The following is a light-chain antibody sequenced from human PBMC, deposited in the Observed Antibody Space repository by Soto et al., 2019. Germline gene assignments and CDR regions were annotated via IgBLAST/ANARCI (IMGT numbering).Light chain of an antibody. CDR2: AAS. V-gene: IGKV1-39*01. Sequence: DIQMTQSPSSLSASVGDRVTITCRASQSISSYLNWYQQKPGKAPKLLIYAASSLQSGVPSRFSGSESGTDFTLTISSLQPDDVETYYSQPSYITPITFGQRTRLEIK. J-gene: IGKJ5*01. CDR3: QPSYITPIT. CDR1: QSISSY.